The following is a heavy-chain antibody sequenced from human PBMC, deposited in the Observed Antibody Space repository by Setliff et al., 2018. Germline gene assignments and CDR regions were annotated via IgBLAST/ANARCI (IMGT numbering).Heavy chain of an antibody. CDR1: GASISSGTYY. J-gene: IGHJ6*03. CDR3: VRMSGFLYMDV. CDR2: INHRGST. V-gene: IGHV4-39*02. D-gene: IGHD3-3*01. Sequence: SETLSLTCTVSGASISSGTYYWAWIRQSPEKGLEWIGEINHRGSTNYNPSLKSRVTISIDTSKNHFSLKLSSVTAADTAVYYCVRMSGFLYMDVWGKGATVTVSS.